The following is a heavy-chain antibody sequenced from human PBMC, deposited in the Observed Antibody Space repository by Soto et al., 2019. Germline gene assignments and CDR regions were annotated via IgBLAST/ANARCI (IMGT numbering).Heavy chain of an antibody. J-gene: IGHJ5*02. V-gene: IGHV4-59*13. D-gene: IGHD3-9*01. CDR1: GGSIGNFY. Sequence: QVQLQESGPGLVKPSETLSLTCSVSGGSIGNFYWNWIRQPPGKGLEWIGYVYYGGNTNYNPALKSRVIISVDTSKNQFSLRLNSVTAADTAVYYCARRDILTANCFDPWGPGILVTVSS. CDR2: VYYGGNT. CDR3: ARRDILTANCFDP.